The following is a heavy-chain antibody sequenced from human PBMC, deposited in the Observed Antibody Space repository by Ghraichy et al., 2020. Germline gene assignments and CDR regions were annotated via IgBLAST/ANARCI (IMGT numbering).Heavy chain of an antibody. J-gene: IGHJ6*02. CDR3: ARGLVSSGWYVPSYYYYYGMDV. CDR1: GFTFSSYS. CDR2: ISSSSSTI. D-gene: IGHD6-19*01. Sequence: GGSLRLSCAASGFTFSSYSMNWVRQAPGKGLEWVSYISSSSSTIYYADSVKGRFTISRDNAKNSLYLQMNSLRDEDTAVYYCARGLVSSGWYVPSYYYYYGMDVWGQGTTGTVSS. V-gene: IGHV3-48*02.